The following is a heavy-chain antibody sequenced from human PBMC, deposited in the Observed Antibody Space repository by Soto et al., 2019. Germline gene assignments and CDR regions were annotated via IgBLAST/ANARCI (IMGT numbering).Heavy chain of an antibody. CDR3: ARRGGSSSGYYYYAMDV. V-gene: IGHV4-31*03. CDR2: IYSNGDT. J-gene: IGHJ6*02. CDR1: SDSMNSGGYY. D-gene: IGHD6-6*01. Sequence: QVQLQESGPGLVKPSQTLSLTCSVSSDSMNSGGYYWSWIRQHPGKGLEWIGYIYSNGDTYYNPSLKGRVTISVDTSKNQCSLNLTSVTAADTAVYYCARRGGSSSGYYYYAMDVWGQGTTVTVSS.